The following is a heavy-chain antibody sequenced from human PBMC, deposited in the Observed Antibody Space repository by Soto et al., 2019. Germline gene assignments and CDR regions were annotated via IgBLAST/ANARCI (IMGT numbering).Heavy chain of an antibody. V-gene: IGHV1-2*02. CDR2: INPNSGGT. CDR1: GYTFTGYY. CDR3: ARGGYSSSWYSGYYYYGMDV. Sequence: ASVKVSCKASGYTFTGYYMHGVRQAPGQGLEWMGWINPNSGGTNYAQKFQGRVTMTRDTSISTAYMELSRLRSDDTAVYYCARGGYSSSWYSGYYYYGMDVCGQGTTVTLSS. D-gene: IGHD6-13*01. J-gene: IGHJ6*02.